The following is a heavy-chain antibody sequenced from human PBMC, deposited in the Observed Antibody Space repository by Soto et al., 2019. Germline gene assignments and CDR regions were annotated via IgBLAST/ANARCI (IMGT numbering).Heavy chain of an antibody. CDR3: AVIAVAADFDY. Sequence: QVQLVQSGAEVKKPGASVKVSCKASGYTFTSYAMHWVRQAPGQRLEWMGWINAGNGNTKYSQKFQGRVTITRDTSASTAYIELSSLRSEDTAVYYCAVIAVAADFDYWGQGTLVTVSS. D-gene: IGHD6-19*01. CDR1: GYTFTSYA. V-gene: IGHV1-3*01. CDR2: INAGNGNT. J-gene: IGHJ4*02.